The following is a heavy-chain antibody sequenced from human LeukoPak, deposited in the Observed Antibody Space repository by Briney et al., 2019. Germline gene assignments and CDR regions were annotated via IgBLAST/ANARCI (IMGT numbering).Heavy chain of an antibody. Sequence: GGSLRLSCAASGFTFSSYAMHWVRQAPGKGLEGVAVISYDGSNKYYADSVKGRFTISRDNSKNTLYLQMNSLRAEDTAVYYCARVGNYYGSGSYYKSFDYWGQGTLVTVSS. V-gene: IGHV3-30-3*01. CDR1: GFTFSSYA. CDR2: ISYDGSNK. J-gene: IGHJ4*02. CDR3: ARVGNYYGSGSYYKSFDY. D-gene: IGHD3-10*01.